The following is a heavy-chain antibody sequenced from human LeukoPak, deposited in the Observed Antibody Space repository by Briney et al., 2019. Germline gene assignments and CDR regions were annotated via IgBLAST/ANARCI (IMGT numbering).Heavy chain of an antibody. Sequence: GASVKVSCKASGYTFTSYGISWVRQAPGQGLEWMGWISAYNGNTNYAQKFRGRVTMTTDTSTSTAYMELRSLRSDDTAAYYCASLKTDGYFDYWGQGTLVTVSS. V-gene: IGHV1-18*01. CDR2: ISAYNGNT. CDR3: ASLKTDGYFDY. CDR1: GYTFTSYG. D-gene: IGHD5-24*01. J-gene: IGHJ4*02.